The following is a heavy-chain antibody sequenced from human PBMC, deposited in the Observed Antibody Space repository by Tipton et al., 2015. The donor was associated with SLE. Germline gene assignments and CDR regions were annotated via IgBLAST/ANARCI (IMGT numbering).Heavy chain of an antibody. CDR3: ARERGSSSWYGGYYFDY. D-gene: IGHD6-13*01. CDR1: GGSISSHY. V-gene: IGHV4-59*11. CDR2: IYYSGST. J-gene: IGHJ4*02. Sequence: TLSLTCTVSGGSISSHYWSWIRQPPGKGLEWIGYIYYSGSTNYNPSLKSRVTISVDTSKNQFSLKLSSVTAADTAVYCCARERGSSSWYGGYYFDYWGQGTLVTVSS.